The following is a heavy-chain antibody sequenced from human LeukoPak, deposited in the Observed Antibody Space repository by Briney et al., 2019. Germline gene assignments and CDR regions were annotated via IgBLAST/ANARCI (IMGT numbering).Heavy chain of an antibody. D-gene: IGHD6-19*01. V-gene: IGHV3-9*03. J-gene: IGHJ3*02. CDR2: ISWASGSI. CDR3: AKASSRSFSSGYYGNAFDI. Sequence: GGSLRLSCAASGFTFDDYGMNWVRQAPGKGLEWVSGISWASGSIGYADSVKGRFTISRDNAKNSLYLQMNSLRAEDMALYYCAKASSRSFSSGYYGNAFDIWGQGTMVTVSS. CDR1: GFTFDDYG.